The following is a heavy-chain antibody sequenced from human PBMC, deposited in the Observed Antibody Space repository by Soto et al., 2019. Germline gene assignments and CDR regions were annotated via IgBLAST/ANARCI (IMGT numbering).Heavy chain of an antibody. CDR1: GGSISSGGYY. J-gene: IGHJ4*02. Sequence: SETLSLTCTVSGGSISSGGYYWSWIRQHPGKGLEWIGYIYYSGSTYYNPSLKSRVTISVDTSKNQFSLKLSSVTAADTAVYYGATHEVVGARYFDEWGQGTLVTVSS. V-gene: IGHV4-31*03. CDR2: IYYSGST. CDR3: ATHEVVGARYFDE. D-gene: IGHD2-15*01.